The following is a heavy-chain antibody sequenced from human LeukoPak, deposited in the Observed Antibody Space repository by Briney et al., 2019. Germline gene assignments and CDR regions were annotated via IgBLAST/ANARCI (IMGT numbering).Heavy chain of an antibody. CDR2: RFYSGST. V-gene: IGHV4-39*01. Sequence: SETLSLTCTVSDGSISSNNYYWGWIRQPPGKGLEWIGSRFYSGSTYYNPSLKSRVTASVDTSKNQFFLRLNSVTAADTAVYHCARHLAVAGTNYNWFDRWGQGTQVTVSS. CDR3: ARHLAVAGTNYNWFDR. CDR1: DGSISSNNYY. J-gene: IGHJ5*02. D-gene: IGHD6-19*01.